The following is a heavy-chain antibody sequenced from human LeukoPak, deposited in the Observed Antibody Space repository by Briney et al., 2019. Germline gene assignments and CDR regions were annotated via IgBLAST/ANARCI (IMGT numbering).Heavy chain of an antibody. CDR1: GFTFSSYA. CDR3: ARAGGWLQLAHFDY. J-gene: IGHJ4*02. D-gene: IGHD5-24*01. CDR2: ISYDGSNK. V-gene: IGHV3-30-3*01. Sequence: GGSLRLSCAASGFTFSSYAMHWVRQAPGKGLEWVAVISYDGSNKYYADSVKGRFTISRDNSKNTLYLQMNSLRAEDTAVYYCARAGGWLQLAHFDYWGQGTLVTVSS.